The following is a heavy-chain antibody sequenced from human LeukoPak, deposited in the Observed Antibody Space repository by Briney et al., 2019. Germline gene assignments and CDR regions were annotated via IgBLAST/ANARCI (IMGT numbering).Heavy chain of an antibody. D-gene: IGHD3-16*01. J-gene: IGHJ3*02. V-gene: IGHV6-1*01. CDR2: TYYRSKWYN. Sequence: SQTLSLTCAISGDSFSTNSATWTWLRQSPSRGLEWLGRTYYRSKWYNDYAISVRSRITINPDTSKNQFSLQLNSVTPEDTTVYYCARDWGTLTDGFDIWGQGTMVIVSS. CDR1: GDSFSTNSAT. CDR3: ARDWGTLTDGFDI.